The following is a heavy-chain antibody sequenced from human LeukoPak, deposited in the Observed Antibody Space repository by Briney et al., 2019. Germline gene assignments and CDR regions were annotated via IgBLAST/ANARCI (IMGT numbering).Heavy chain of an antibody. J-gene: IGHJ4*02. CDR2: IYYSGST. V-gene: IGHV4-59*01. CDR1: GGSISSYY. D-gene: IGHD3-22*01. CDR3: ARKADYYDSSGYYYVFDY. Sequence: PSETLSLTCTVSGGSISSYYWSWIRQPPGKGLEWIAYIYYSGSTNYNPSLKSRVTISVDTSKNQFSLKLSSVTAADTAVYYCARKADYYDSSGYYYVFDYWGQGTLVTVSS.